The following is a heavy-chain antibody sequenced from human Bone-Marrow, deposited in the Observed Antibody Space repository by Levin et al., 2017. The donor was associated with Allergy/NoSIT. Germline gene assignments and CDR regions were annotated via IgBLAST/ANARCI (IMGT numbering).Heavy chain of an antibody. Sequence: SQTLSLTCVVSGGSISSTSYSWGWIRQPPGKGLEWIGYIYHGGTTSYNPSLKSRVTISEDRSKNQFSLKLNSVSAADTAFYYCARAQISGYYDVWGQGTLVTVSS. V-gene: IGHV4-30-2*01. J-gene: IGHJ4*02. CDR1: GGSISSTSYS. CDR2: IYHGGTT. D-gene: IGHD3-22*01. CDR3: ARAQISGYYDV.